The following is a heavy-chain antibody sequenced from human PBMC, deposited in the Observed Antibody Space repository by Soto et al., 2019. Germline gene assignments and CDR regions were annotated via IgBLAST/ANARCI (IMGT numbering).Heavy chain of an antibody. CDR2: IIPIFGTA. V-gene: IGHV1-69*01. CDR3: ERESGIVGATYGMDV. Sequence: QVQLVQSGAEVKKPGSSVKVSCQASGGTFSSYAISWVRQAPGQGLEWMGGIIPIFGTANYAQKFQGRVTITAEESTSTADMELSSLRSEDTAVYSCERESGIVGATYGMDVWGHGTTVTVAS. CDR1: GGTFSSYA. J-gene: IGHJ6*02. D-gene: IGHD1-26*01.